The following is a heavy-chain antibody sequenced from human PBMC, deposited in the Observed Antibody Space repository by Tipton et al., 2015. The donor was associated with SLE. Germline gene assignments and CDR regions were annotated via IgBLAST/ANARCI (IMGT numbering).Heavy chain of an antibody. J-gene: IGHJ6*03. D-gene: IGHD6-13*01. CDR2: INHSGST. CDR3: ARGRGSSWKTYYYYYMDV. CDR1: GGSISSGGYY. V-gene: IGHV4-39*07. Sequence: TLSLTCTVSGGSISSGGYYWSWIRQPPGKGLEWIGEINHSGSTNYNPSLKSRVTISVDTSKNQFSLKVTSMTAADTAVYYCARGRGSSWKTYYYYYMDVWGKGTTVTVSS.